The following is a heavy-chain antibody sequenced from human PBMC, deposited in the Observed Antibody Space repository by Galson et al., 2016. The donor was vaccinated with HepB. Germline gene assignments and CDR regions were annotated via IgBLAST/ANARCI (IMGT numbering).Heavy chain of an antibody. Sequence: PALVKPPQTLTLTCTFSGFSLSTRGMGVHWIRQPPGKALEWLALIYWDDDNRYSPSLRSRLTITKDTSKNQVVLTMTDIDPLDTATYYCTNSNGWLSLYWGPGTLVTVSS. V-gene: IGHV2-5*02. CDR3: TNSNGWLSLY. CDR1: GFSLSTRGMG. D-gene: IGHD3-22*01. J-gene: IGHJ4*02. CDR2: IYWDDDN.